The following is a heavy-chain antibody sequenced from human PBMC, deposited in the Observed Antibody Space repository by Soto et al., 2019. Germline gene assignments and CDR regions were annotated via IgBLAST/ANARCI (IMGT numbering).Heavy chain of an antibody. Sequence: ASVNVSCKASGYIFGNYDISWVRQGTGQGLEWMGWMNPNSGKGGYAQKFQGRVTMTRDTSTSTAYMELSSLTSDDTAIYYCARMATSGTLNWFDPWGQGTLVTVSS. CDR3: ARMATSGTLNWFDP. CDR2: MNPNSGKG. CDR1: GYIFGNYD. V-gene: IGHV1-8*01. J-gene: IGHJ5*02.